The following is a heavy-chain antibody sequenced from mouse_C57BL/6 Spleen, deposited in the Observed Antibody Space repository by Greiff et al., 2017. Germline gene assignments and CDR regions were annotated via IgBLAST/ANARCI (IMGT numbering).Heavy chain of an antibody. Sequence: EVKLMESEGGLVQPGSSMKLSCTASGFTFSDYYMAWVRQVPEKGLEWVANINYGGSSTYYLDSLKSRFIISRDNAKNILYLQMSSLKSEDTAAYYCARMTAQATLFDYWGQGTTLTVSS. D-gene: IGHD3-2*02. J-gene: IGHJ2*01. V-gene: IGHV5-16*01. CDR2: INYGGSST. CDR3: ARMTAQATLFDY. CDR1: GFTFSDYY.